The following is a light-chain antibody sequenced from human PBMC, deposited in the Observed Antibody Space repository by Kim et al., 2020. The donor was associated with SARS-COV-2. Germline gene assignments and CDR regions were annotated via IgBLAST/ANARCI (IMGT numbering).Light chain of an antibody. J-gene: IGLJ1*01. CDR3: NSRDSSGNHLEV. CDR1: SQRSYY. CDR2: GKN. Sequence: LGQTGRITGQGDSQRSYYASWYQQKPGQAPVLVIYGKNNRPSGIPDRFSGSSSGNTASWTITGAQAEDEADYYCNSRDSSGNHLEVFGTGSKVTVL. V-gene: IGLV3-19*01.